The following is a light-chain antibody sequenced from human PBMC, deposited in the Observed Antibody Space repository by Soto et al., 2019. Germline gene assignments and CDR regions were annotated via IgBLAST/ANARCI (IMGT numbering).Light chain of an antibody. CDR2: DAS. J-gene: IGKJ5*01. V-gene: IGKV3-11*01. Sequence: EILLTQSPATLSLSPGESSPLSCRATRSVSSYLAWYQQKPGQAPRLLIYDASSRPTDIPARFSGSGSGTDFTLTISSLEPEDFALYYCQQRSNWPITFGQGTRLEI. CDR1: RSVSSY. CDR3: QQRSNWPIT.